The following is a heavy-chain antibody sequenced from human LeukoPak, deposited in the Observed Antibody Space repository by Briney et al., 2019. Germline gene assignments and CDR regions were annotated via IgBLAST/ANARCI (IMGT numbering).Heavy chain of an antibody. CDR2: ISYDGSNK. V-gene: IGHV3-30*03. D-gene: IGHD1-1*01. CDR1: GFTFSSYG. Sequence: GGSLRLSCAASGFTFSSYGMHWVRQAPGKGLEGVAVISYDGSNKYYADSVKGRFTISRDNAKNSLYLQMNSLRGEDTALYYCARGGLIQRHAFDIWGQGTMVTVSS. J-gene: IGHJ3*02. CDR3: ARGGLIQRHAFDI.